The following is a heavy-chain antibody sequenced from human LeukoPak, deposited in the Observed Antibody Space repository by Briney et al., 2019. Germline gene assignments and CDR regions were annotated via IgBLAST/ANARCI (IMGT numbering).Heavy chain of an antibody. CDR3: AKDEVVAAPFDY. CDR2: IRYDGRNK. CDR1: GFTFSSYG. V-gene: IGHV3-30*02. J-gene: IGHJ4*02. D-gene: IGHD2-15*01. Sequence: GGSLRLSCAASGFTFSSYGMHWVRQAPGKGLEGVAFIRYDGRNKYYADSVKGRFTISRDNSKNTLYLQMNSLRAEDTAVYYCAKDEVVAAPFDYWGQGTLVTVSS.